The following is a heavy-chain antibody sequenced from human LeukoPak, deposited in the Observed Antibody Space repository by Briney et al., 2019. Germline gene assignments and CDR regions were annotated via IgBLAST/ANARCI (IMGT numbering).Heavy chain of an antibody. J-gene: IGHJ4*02. CDR2: IYSGGST. V-gene: IGHV3-53*01. D-gene: IGHD6-13*01. CDR1: GFTVSSNY. CDR3: LSSSWYGGGFDY. Sequence: GGSLRLSCAASGFTVSSNYMSWVRQAPGKGLEWVSVIYSGGSTYYADSVKGRFTISRDNSKNTLYLQMNSLRAEDTAVYYCLSSSWYGGGFDYWGQGTLVTVSS.